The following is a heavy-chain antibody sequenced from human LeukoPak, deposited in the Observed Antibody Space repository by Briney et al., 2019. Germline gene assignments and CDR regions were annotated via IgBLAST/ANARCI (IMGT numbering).Heavy chain of an antibody. CDR3: ARGSPFYRRYYYYYMDV. J-gene: IGHJ6*03. Sequence: KSSETLSLTCAVHGGSLTGYYWSWIRQPPGKGLEWIGEISHSGSTNYNPSLKSRVTISVDTSKNQFSLKLSSVTAADTAVYYCARGSPFYRRYYYYYMDVWGKGTTVTVSS. D-gene: IGHD3-3*02. CDR2: ISHSGST. V-gene: IGHV4-34*01. CDR1: GGSLTGYY.